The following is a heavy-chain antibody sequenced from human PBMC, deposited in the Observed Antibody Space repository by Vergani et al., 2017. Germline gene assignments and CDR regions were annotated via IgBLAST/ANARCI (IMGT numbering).Heavy chain of an antibody. Sequence: QVQLVESGGGVVQPGRSLRLSCAASGFRFSSYGMNWVRQAPGKGLEWVAVIWYDGSNKYYADSVKGRFTISRDNSQNTVNLQMNSLRAEDTAVYYCAREADSGSIYYFDYWGQGTLVTVSS. V-gene: IGHV3-33*01. J-gene: IGHJ4*02. CDR1: GFRFSSYG. CDR3: AREADSGSIYYFDY. CDR2: IWYDGSNK. D-gene: IGHD1-26*01.